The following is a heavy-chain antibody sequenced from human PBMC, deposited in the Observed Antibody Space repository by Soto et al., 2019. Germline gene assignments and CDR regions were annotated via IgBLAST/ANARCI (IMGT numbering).Heavy chain of an antibody. D-gene: IGHD2-21*01. Sequence: PSETLSLTCTVSGGSINTYSWGWIRQPPGKGREWITYIYHSGTTKYNPSLTSRVTISLDMSKNQFSLRLNSVTAAATDVYYCPRVPHLVVFNFWSPGTRITASS. J-gene: IGHJ4*02. CDR1: GGSINTYS. CDR3: PRVPHLVVFNF. CDR2: IYHSGTT. V-gene: IGHV4-59*01.